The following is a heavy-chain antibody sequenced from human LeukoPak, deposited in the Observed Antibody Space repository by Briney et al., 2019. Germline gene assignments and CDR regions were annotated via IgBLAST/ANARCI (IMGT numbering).Heavy chain of an antibody. V-gene: IGHV3-21*03. CDR2: ISSSSSYI. CDR1: GFTFSSYS. D-gene: IGHD3-16*02. Sequence: GGSLRLSCAASGFTFSSYSMNWVRQAPGKGLEWVSSISSSSSYIYYADSVKGRFTISRDNAKNSLYLQMNSLRAEDTAVYYCARAYYCVWGSYHLFVVFDIWGQGTMVPVFS. CDR3: ARAYYCVWGSYHLFVVFDI. J-gene: IGHJ3*02.